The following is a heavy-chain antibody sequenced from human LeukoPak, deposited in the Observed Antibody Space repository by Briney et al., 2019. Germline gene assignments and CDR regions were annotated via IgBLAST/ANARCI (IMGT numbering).Heavy chain of an antibody. Sequence: GRSLRLSCTASGFTFGDYTMSWFRQAPGKGLEWVGFIRSKAYGGTTEYAASVKGRFTISRDDSKSIAYLQMNSLKTEDTAVYYCTGEGSDIGGYYGMDVWGQGTTVTVSS. CDR2: IRSKAYGGTT. CDR3: TGEGSDIGGYYGMDV. V-gene: IGHV3-49*03. J-gene: IGHJ6*02. CDR1: GFTFGDYT.